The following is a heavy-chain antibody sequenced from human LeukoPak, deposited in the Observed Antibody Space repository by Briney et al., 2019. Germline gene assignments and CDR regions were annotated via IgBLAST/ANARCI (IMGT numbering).Heavy chain of an antibody. Sequence: GGSLRLSCAASGFTFSSYSMNWVRQAPGKGLEWVSYISRSSSTIYYADSVKGRFTISRDKAKNSLYLQMNSLRDEDTAVYYCARRYNWNSVYYYYYMDVWGKGTTVTVSS. J-gene: IGHJ6*03. CDR2: ISRSSSTI. D-gene: IGHD1-7*01. CDR3: ARRYNWNSVYYYYYMDV. V-gene: IGHV3-48*02. CDR1: GFTFSSYS.